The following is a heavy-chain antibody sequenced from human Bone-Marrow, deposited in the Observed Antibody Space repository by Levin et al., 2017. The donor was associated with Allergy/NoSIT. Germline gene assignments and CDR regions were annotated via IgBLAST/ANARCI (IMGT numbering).Heavy chain of an antibody. Sequence: AGGSLRLSCAASGFTFSAFAMNWVRQAPGKGLEWVAFIAYDGSSDSYASSVKGRFTISRDNSHNTLYLHMNSLRSEDTAVYYCARIVVVPDYDMDVWGKGTTVIVSS. CDR1: GFTFSAFA. CDR3: ARIVVVPDYDMDV. V-gene: IGHV3-30*04. CDR2: IAYDGSSD. D-gene: IGHD2-2*01. J-gene: IGHJ6*03.